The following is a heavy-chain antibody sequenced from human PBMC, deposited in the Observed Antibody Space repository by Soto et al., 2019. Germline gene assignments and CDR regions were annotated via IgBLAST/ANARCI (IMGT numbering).Heavy chain of an antibody. CDR3: AKVGMSWSSGSYFDY. Sequence: GGSLRLSCAASGFTFSSYGMHWVRQAPGKGLEWVVVISYDGSNKYYADSVKGRFTISRDNSKNTLYLQMNSLRAEDTAVYYCAKVGMSWSSGSYFDYWGQGTLVTVSS. CDR1: GFTFSSYG. V-gene: IGHV3-30*18. CDR2: ISYDGSNK. J-gene: IGHJ4*02. D-gene: IGHD6-19*01.